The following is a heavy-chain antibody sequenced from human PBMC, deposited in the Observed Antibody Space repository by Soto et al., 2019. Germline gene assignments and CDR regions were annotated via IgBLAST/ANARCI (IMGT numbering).Heavy chain of an antibody. CDR2: IIDSSSST. CDR1: GFTFSSCA. V-gene: IGHV3-48*04. D-gene: IGHD3-9*01. CDR3: ARDRDWAFDY. Sequence: PGGSLRLSCAASGFTFSSCAMGWVRQAPGKGLEWVSYIIDSSSSTYYADSVKGRFTISRDNAQNSLYLLMNSLRAEDTAVYYCARDRDWAFDYWGRGTLVTVSS. J-gene: IGHJ4*02.